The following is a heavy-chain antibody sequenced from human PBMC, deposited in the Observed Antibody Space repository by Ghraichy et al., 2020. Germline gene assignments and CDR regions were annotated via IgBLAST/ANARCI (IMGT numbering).Heavy chain of an antibody. J-gene: IGHJ3*02. V-gene: IGHV4-39*01. CDR1: GGSISSSSYY. CDR2: IYYSGST. D-gene: IGHD3-22*01. Sequence: SCTVSGGSISSSSYYWGWIRQPPGKGLEWIGSIYYSGSTYYNPSLKSRVTISVDTSKNQFSLKLSSVTAADTAVYYCATSSGYYRFDIWGQGTMVTVSS. CDR3: ATSSGYYRFDI.